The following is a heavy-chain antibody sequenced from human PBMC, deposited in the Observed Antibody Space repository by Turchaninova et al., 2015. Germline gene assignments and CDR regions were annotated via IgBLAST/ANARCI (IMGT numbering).Heavy chain of an antibody. D-gene: IGHD2-21*01. J-gene: IGHJ4*02. CDR2: TYYRSNWSN. CDR1: GDSVSSNSAA. Sequence: LVKPSQTLSLTCAISGDSVSSNSAAWHWIRQSPSRGLEWLGRTYYRSNWSNDYAESMRSRITINSDTSKNQFSLQVNSVTPEDTAVYFCARVVRGVPDYWGQGTLVTVSS. CDR3: ARVVRGVPDY. V-gene: IGHV6-1*01.